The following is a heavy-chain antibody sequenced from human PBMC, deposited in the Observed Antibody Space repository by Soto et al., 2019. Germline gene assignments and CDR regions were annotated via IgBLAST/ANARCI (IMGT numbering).Heavy chain of an antibody. CDR3: ARRDTDGFLRYFDN. D-gene: IGHD3-10*01. Sequence: MQLVQSGAEVKNPGSSVKVSCKAFGGPLTKFINYPINWVRKAPGRGLEGMGGIVPKIGTGNYAQKFQGRLTFTADKSTGTAYMELSSLRSEDTALYYCARRDTDGFLRYFDNWGQGTLVTVSS. V-gene: IGHV1-69*06. CDR2: IVPKIGTG. CDR1: GGPLTKFINYP. J-gene: IGHJ4*02.